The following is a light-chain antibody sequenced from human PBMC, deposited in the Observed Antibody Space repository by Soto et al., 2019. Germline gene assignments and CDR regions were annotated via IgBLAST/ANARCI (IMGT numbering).Light chain of an antibody. CDR2: GAF. V-gene: IGKV3-11*01. CDR3: QQRNIWPPVT. J-gene: IGKJ5*01. Sequence: EFVGTQSPATLSLSPGEMPTLSCRASPSVTNFLAWYQQKPGQAPRLLIYGAFNRATGIPARFSGSGSGTEFTLTISSLEPEDSAIYYCQQRNIWPPVTFGQGTRLEIK. CDR1: PSVTNF.